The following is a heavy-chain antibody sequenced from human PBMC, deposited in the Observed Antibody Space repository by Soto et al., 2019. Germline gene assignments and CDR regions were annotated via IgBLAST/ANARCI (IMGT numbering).Heavy chain of an antibody. D-gene: IGHD2-2*01. CDR3: TRDVGCSSTSCLSLYYYGMDV. CDR2: IRSKAYGGTT. J-gene: IGHJ6*02. V-gene: IGHV3-49*03. CDR1: GFTFGDYA. Sequence: PGGSLRLSCTASGFTFGDYAMSWFRQAPGNGLEWVGFIRSKAYGGTTEYAASVKGRFTISRDDSKSIAYLQMNSLKTEDTAVYYCTRDVGCSSTSCLSLYYYGMDVWGQGITVTVSS.